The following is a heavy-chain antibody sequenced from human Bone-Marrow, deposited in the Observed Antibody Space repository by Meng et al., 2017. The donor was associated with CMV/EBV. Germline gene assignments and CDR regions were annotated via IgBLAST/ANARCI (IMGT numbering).Heavy chain of an antibody. D-gene: IGHD1-26*01. Sequence: GESLKISCAASGFTFSSYGMHWVRQAPGKGLEWVAFIRYDGSNKYYADSVKGRFTISRDNSKNTLYLQMNSLRAEDTAVYYCAKDRYSGSASGYWGQGTLVTVSS. CDR3: AKDRYSGSASGY. CDR2: IRYDGSNK. J-gene: IGHJ4*02. V-gene: IGHV3-30*02. CDR1: GFTFSSYG.